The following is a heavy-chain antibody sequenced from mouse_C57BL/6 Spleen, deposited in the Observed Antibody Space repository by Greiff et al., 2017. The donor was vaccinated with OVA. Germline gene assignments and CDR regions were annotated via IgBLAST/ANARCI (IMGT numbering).Heavy chain of an antibody. Sequence: QVQLQQSGPELVKPGASVKISCKASGYAFSSSWMNWVKQRPGKGLEWIGRIYPGDGDTNYNGKFKGKATLTADKSSSTAYMQLSSLTSEDSAVYFCAIPQTAQAYWGQGTTLTVSS. V-gene: IGHV1-82*01. CDR1: GYAFSSSW. D-gene: IGHD3-2*02. CDR2: IYPGDGDT. J-gene: IGHJ2*01. CDR3: AIPQTAQAY.